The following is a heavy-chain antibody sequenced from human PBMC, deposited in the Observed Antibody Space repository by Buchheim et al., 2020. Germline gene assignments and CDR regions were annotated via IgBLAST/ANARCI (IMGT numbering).Heavy chain of an antibody. J-gene: IGHJ6*02. CDR2: ISYDGSNK. CDR3: AKAKLETNYYYYGMDV. D-gene: IGHD1-1*01. Sequence: QVQLVESGGGVVQPGRSLRLSCAASGFTFSSYGMHWVRQAPGKGLEWVAVISYDGSNKYYADSVKGRFTISRDNSKNKLYLQMNSLRAEDTAVYYCAKAKLETNYYYYGMDVWGQGTT. V-gene: IGHV3-30*18. CDR1: GFTFSSYG.